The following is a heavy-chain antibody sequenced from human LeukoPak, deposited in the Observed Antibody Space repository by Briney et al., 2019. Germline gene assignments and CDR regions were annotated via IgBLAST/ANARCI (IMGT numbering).Heavy chain of an antibody. CDR1: GFTFSSYS. CDR3: AREPPSVAALPTDY. V-gene: IGHV3-48*01. Sequence: GGSLRLSCAASGFTFSSYSMNWVRQAPGKGLEWVSYISSSSTIYYSDSVKGRFTISRDNAKNSLCLQMNSLRAEDTAVYYCAREPPSVAALPTDYWGQGTLVTVSS. CDR2: ISSSSTI. D-gene: IGHD6-6*01. J-gene: IGHJ4*02.